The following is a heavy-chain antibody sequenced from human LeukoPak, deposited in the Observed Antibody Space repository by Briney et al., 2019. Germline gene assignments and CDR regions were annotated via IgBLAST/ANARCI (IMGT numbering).Heavy chain of an antibody. Sequence: SETLSLTCTVSGGSISTYYWSWIRQPPGKGLEWIGYIYYSGSTNYNPSLKSRVTISVDTSKNQFSLKLSSVTAADTAVYYCARGYCSSTSCSIFDYWGQGTLVTVSS. J-gene: IGHJ4*02. V-gene: IGHV4-59*01. CDR1: GGSISTYY. D-gene: IGHD2-2*01. CDR2: IYYSGST. CDR3: ARGYCSSTSCSIFDY.